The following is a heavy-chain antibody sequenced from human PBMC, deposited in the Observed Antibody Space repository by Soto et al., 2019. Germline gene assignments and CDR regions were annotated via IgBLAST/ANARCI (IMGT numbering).Heavy chain of an antibody. CDR1: GGSISSSNYY. D-gene: IGHD2-2*01. J-gene: IGHJ6*01. Sequence: QLQLQESGPGLMKPSETLSLTCTVSGGSISSSNYYWGWIRQPPGKGLEWIGSIYYSGNTYYNPFXKSRFTMSVDTSKNQFSLKLSSVTAADTAVYYCARLGGYCSTTGCYGYYAMDVW. V-gene: IGHV4-39*01. CDR2: IYYSGNT. CDR3: ARLGGYCSTTGCYGYYAMDV.